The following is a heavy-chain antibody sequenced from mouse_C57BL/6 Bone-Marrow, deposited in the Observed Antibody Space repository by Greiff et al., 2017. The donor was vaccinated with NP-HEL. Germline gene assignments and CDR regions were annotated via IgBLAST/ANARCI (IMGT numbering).Heavy chain of an antibody. CDR2: IFPGSGST. D-gene: IGHD1-1*01. V-gene: IGHV1-56*01. CDR1: GYTFTSHW. Sequence: QVQLKQSGPELVRPGASVKISCKAPGYTFTSHWMPWVRQRPGQGLEWIGEIFPGSGSTYYNEKFKGKATLTVATSSSTAYMQLSSLTSEDSAVYFCARSYGSSYGFAYWGQGTLVTVSA. CDR3: ARSYGSSYGFAY. J-gene: IGHJ3*01.